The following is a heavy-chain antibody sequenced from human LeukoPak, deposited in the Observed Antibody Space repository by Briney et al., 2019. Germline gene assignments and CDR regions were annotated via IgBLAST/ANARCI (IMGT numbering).Heavy chain of an antibody. CDR3: ARGTVTTGPYFQH. J-gene: IGHJ1*01. D-gene: IGHD4-17*01. V-gene: IGHV4-39*07. CDR2: IYYSGST. Sequence: SETLSLTCTVSGGSISSSSYYWGWIRQPPGKGLEWIGSIYYSGSTNYNPSLKSRVTISVDTSKNQFSLKLSSVTAADTAVYYCARGTVTTGPYFQHWGQGTLVTVSS. CDR1: GGSISSSSYY.